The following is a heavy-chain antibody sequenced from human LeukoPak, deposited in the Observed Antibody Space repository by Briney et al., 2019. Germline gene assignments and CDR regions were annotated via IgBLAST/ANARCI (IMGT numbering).Heavy chain of an antibody. Sequence: GGSLRLSCAASGFTFSSFAMHWVRQAPGKGLEWVADIWYNGSNKYYADSVKGRFTISRDNSKNTLSLQMNSLRAEDTALYYCARGFVLGAAKNYFDYWGQGALVTVSS. D-gene: IGHD2-21*02. CDR2: IWYNGSNK. CDR1: GFTFSSFA. J-gene: IGHJ4*02. CDR3: ARGFVLGAAKNYFDY. V-gene: IGHV3-30*04.